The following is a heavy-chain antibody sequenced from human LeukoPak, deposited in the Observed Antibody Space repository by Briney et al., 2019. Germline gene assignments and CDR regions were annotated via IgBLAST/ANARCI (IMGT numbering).Heavy chain of an antibody. V-gene: IGHV4-59*08. CDR1: GGSINTYY. CDR2: IYYSGST. Sequence: SETLSLTRTVSGGSINTYYWSWIRQPPGKGLEWIGYIYYSGSTNYNPSLKSRVTISVDTSKNQFSLKLSSVTAADTAVYYCARRASYYDMDVWGQGTTVTVSS. J-gene: IGHJ6*02. CDR3: ARRASYYDMDV.